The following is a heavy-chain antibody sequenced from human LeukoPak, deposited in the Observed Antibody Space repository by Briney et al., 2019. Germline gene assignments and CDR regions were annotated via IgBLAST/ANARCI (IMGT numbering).Heavy chain of an antibody. J-gene: IGHJ4*02. D-gene: IGHD5-12*01. V-gene: IGHV3-74*01. CDR3: ACHGGYGFY. CDR1: GFTFNTYW. CDR2: ITNDGTTT. Sequence: GGSLRLTFTAFGFTFNTYWWHWVRQAPGKGPVWVSQITNDGTTTTYADFVKGRFTISRDNARDTLYLQMDSLRVEDTAVYYCACHGGYGFYLGQGIQVTVSS.